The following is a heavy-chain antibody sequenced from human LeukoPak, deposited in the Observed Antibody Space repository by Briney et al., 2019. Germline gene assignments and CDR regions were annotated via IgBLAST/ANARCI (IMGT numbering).Heavy chain of an antibody. CDR3: ARPPYNSGWYYFDY. Sequence: GGSLRLSCVASGFSFSDFYMSWIRQAPGKGLEWVSYISSRSSSVYYADSVKGRFTISRDNAKNSLYLQMNSLRAEDTAVYYCARPPYNSGWYYFDYWGQGTLVTVSS. D-gene: IGHD6-19*01. CDR2: ISSRSSSV. CDR1: GFSFSDFY. J-gene: IGHJ4*02. V-gene: IGHV3-11*04.